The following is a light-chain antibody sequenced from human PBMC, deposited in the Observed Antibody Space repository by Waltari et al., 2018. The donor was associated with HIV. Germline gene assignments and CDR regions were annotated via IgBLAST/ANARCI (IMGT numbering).Light chain of an antibody. CDR1: QSRSRH. CDR3: QQRSSWPSLT. J-gene: IGKJ4*01. V-gene: IGKV3-11*01. CDR2: DTS. Sequence: EIVLTQSPATLPLSLGHRAILSCRASQSRSRHLAWYQQKSGQAPRILIYDTSIRAPGTPGRFSCSGSGTDFTLTITAVQPDDFAIYYCQQRSSWPSLTFGGGTRVETK.